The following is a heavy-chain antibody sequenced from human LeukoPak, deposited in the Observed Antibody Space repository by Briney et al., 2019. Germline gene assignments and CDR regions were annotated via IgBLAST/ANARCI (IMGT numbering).Heavy chain of an antibody. V-gene: IGHV3-74*01. CDR2: INTDGSST. CDR3: AKGRKYSSGWYYFDY. J-gene: IGHJ4*02. D-gene: IGHD6-19*01. Sequence: GGSLRLSCAASGFTFSSYWMHWVRQAPGKGLVWVSRINTDGSSTSYADSVKGRFTISRDNAKNTLYLQMNSLRAEDTAVYYCAKGRKYSSGWYYFDYWGQGTLVTVSS. CDR1: GFTFSSYW.